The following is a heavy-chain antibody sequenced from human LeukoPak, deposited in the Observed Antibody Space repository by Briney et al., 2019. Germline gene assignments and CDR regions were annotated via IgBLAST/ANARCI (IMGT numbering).Heavy chain of an antibody. CDR2: IYYSGST. J-gene: IGHJ4*02. Sequence: SETLSLTCTVSGGSINSNNYYWGWIRQPPGKGLEWIGYIYYSGSTNYNPSLKSRVTISVDTSKNQFSLKLSSVTAADTAVYYCARGSHTAMADPPSLYYFDYWGQGTLVTVSS. CDR1: GGSINSNNYY. CDR3: ARGSHTAMADPPSLYYFDY. V-gene: IGHV4-61*05. D-gene: IGHD5-18*01.